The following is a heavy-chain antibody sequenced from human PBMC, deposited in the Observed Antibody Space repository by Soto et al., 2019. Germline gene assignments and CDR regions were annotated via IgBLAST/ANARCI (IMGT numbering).Heavy chain of an antibody. D-gene: IGHD2-15*01. Sequence: GASVKVSCKASGYTFTSYGISWVRQAPGQGLEWMGWISAYNGNTNYAQKLQGRVTMTTDTSTSTAYMELRSLRSDDTAVYYCARDNIVVVVAATPGDGMDVWGQGTTVTAP. CDR2: ISAYNGNT. CDR1: GYTFTSYG. CDR3: ARDNIVVVVAATPGDGMDV. J-gene: IGHJ6*02. V-gene: IGHV1-18*01.